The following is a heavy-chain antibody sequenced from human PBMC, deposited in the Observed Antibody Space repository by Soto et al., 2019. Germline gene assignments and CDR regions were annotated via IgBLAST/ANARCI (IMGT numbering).Heavy chain of an antibody. V-gene: IGHV4-39*01. CDR2: IYYSGST. CDR1: GGSISSSSYY. D-gene: IGHD3-3*01. CDR3: ASRKYDFWSGYRSQPPYYYSGMDV. J-gene: IGHJ6*02. Sequence: SETLSLTCTVSGGSISSSSYYWGWIRQPPGKGLEWIGSIYYSGSTYYNPSLKSRVTISVDTSKNQFSLKLSSVTAADTAVYYCASRKYDFWSGYRSQPPYYYSGMDVWGQGTTVTVSS.